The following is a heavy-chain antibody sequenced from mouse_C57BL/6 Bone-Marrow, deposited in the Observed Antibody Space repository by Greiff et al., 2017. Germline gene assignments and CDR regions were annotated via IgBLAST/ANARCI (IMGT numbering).Heavy chain of an antibody. Sequence: QVQLQQPGAELVKPGASVLLSCKASGYTFTSYWMHWVKQRPGQGLEWIGMIHPNRGSTNYNEKFKSKDTLTVDKSSSTAYMQLSSLTSEDSAVYYGARGTVVATSEYFDYWGQGTTLTVSS. D-gene: IGHD1-1*01. CDR2: IHPNRGST. J-gene: IGHJ2*01. CDR1: GYTFTSYW. CDR3: ARGTVVATSEYFDY. V-gene: IGHV1-64*01.